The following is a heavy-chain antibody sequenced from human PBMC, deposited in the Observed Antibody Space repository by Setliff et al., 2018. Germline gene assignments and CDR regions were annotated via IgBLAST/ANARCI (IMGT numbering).Heavy chain of an antibody. CDR2: IYFSGST. CDR1: GGAIGNNIYY. Sequence: KTSETLSLTCTVSGGAIGNNIYYWGWIRRPPGKGLEWIGSIYFSGSTYYNPSLKSRVSMSVDSSKNQFSLNLNSVTAAGTGVYYCARHVGPADRADYFQHWGQGTLVTVSS. CDR3: ARHVGPADRADYFQH. V-gene: IGHV4-39*01. J-gene: IGHJ1*01.